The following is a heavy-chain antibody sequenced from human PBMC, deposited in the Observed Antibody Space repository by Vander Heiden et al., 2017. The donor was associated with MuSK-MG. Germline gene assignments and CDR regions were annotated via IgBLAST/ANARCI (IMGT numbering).Heavy chain of an antibody. CDR2: IYYSGST. Sequence: QLHLPESGPGLVKPSGPLSLTCTVSGGPISISSSYWGWIGQPPGKGMEWIGSIYYSGSTYYNPSPKSRVTISVDTSKNQFSLKLSSVTAADTAVYYCARNAVIISSGWYYFDYWGQGTLVTVSS. D-gene: IGHD6-19*01. V-gene: IGHV4-39*01. J-gene: IGHJ4*02. CDR1: GGPISISSSY. CDR3: ARNAVIISSGWYYFDY.